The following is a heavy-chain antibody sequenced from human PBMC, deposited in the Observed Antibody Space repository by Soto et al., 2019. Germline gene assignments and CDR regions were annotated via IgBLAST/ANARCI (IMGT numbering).Heavy chain of an antibody. CDR2: IIPIFGTA. D-gene: IGHD1-26*01. CDR3: ARAAQYSGSHFDY. J-gene: IGHJ4*02. Sequence: GASVKVSCKASGGTFSSYAISWVRQATGQGLEWMGGIIPIFGTANYAQKFQGRVTITADESTSTAYMELSSLRSEDTAVYYCARAAQYSGSHFDYWGQGTLVTVSS. V-gene: IGHV1-69*13. CDR1: GGTFSSYA.